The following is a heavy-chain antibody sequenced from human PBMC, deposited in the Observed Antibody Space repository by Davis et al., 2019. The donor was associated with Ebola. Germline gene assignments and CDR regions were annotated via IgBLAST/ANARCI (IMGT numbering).Heavy chain of an antibody. V-gene: IGHV5-51*01. D-gene: IGHD3-3*01. CDR2: IYPGDSDT. CDR3: ARHLAWSGYDHDAFDI. J-gene: IGHJ3*02. CDR1: GYSFTSYW. Sequence: PGGSLRLSCKGSGYSFTSYWIGWVRQMPGKGLEWMGIIYPGDSDTRYSPSFQGQVTISADKSISTAYLQWSSLKASDTAMYYCARHLAWSGYDHDAFDIWGQGTMVTVSS.